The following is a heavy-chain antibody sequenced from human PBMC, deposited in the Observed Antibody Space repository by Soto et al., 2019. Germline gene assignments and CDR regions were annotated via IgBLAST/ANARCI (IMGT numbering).Heavy chain of an antibody. Sequence: QITLKESGPTLVKPTQTLTLTCTFSGFSLSTSGVGVGWIRQPPGKALEWLALIYWDDDKRYSPSLKSRLTITKDTTKHQVVLTMTNMDPVDTDTYYCAHSHSITIFGVVHNWFDPWGQGTLVTVSS. CDR3: AHSHSITIFGVVHNWFDP. CDR1: GFSLSTSGVG. V-gene: IGHV2-5*02. J-gene: IGHJ5*02. D-gene: IGHD3-3*01. CDR2: IYWDDDK.